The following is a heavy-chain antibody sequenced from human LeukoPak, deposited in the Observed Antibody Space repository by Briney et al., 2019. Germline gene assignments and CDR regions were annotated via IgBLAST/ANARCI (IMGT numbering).Heavy chain of an antibody. V-gene: IGHV1-8*01. Sequence: GSVKVSCKASGYTFTSYDINWVRQATGQGLEWMGWMNPNSGNTGYAQKFQGRVTMTRNTSISTAYMELSSLRSEDTAVYYCARGRVDTAMVWSAGFDPWGQGTLVTVSS. CDR1: GYTFTSYD. CDR2: MNPNSGNT. CDR3: ARGRVDTAMVWSAGFDP. D-gene: IGHD5-18*01. J-gene: IGHJ5*02.